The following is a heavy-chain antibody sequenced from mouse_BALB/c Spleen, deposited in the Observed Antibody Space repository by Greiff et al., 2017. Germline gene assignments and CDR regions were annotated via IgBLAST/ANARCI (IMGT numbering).Heavy chain of an antibody. CDR3: AKEGYDWYFDV. J-gene: IGHJ1*01. CDR2: IWGDGST. V-gene: IGHV2-3*01. D-gene: IGHD2-2*01. Sequence: QVTLNESGPGLVAPSQSLSITCTVSGFSLTSYGVSWVRQPPGKGLEWLGVIWGDGSTNYHSALISSLSISKDNSKSQVFLKLNSLHTDDTATYYYAKEGYDWYFDVWGAGTTVTVSS. CDR1: GFSLTSYG.